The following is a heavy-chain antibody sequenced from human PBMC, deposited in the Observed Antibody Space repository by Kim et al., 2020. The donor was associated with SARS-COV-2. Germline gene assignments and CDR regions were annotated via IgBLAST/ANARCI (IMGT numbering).Heavy chain of an antibody. CDR2: ISWNSGSI. D-gene: IGHD6-13*01. V-gene: IGHV3-9*01. CDR3: AKGRIAAAGDYYYGMDV. CDR1: GFTFDDYA. Sequence: GGSLRLSCAASGFTFDDYAMHWVRQAPGKGLEWVSGISWNSGSIGYADSVKGRFTISRDNAKNSLYLQMNSLRAEDTALYYCAKGRIAAAGDYYYGMDVWGQGTTVTVSS. J-gene: IGHJ6*02.